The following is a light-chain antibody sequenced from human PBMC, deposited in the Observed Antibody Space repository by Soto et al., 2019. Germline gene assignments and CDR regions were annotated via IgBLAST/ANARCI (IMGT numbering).Light chain of an antibody. Sequence: DIVMTQSPDSLAVSLGERATINCKSSQSVLYSSNNKNYLAWYQQKPGQPPKLLIYWASTRESGVPDRFSGSGSGTDFTLTISSLQAEDVAVYYCQQYYSTMYTFGQVTKLEIK. J-gene: IGKJ2*01. V-gene: IGKV4-1*01. CDR3: QQYYSTMYT. CDR2: WAS. CDR1: QSVLYSSNNKNY.